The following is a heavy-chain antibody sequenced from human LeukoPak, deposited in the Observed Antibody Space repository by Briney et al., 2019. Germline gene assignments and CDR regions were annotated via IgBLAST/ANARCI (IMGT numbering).Heavy chain of an antibody. Sequence: GGSLRLSCAVSGFPFSSYAMSWVRQAPGKGLEWVSSIGSGGVTTYYADSVKGRFTISRDKSKSTLYLQLNSLRAEDTAVYFCAKGALRVTIEYWGQGTLVTVSS. J-gene: IGHJ4*02. D-gene: IGHD2-21*02. V-gene: IGHV3-23*01. CDR3: AKGALRVTIEY. CDR2: IGSGGVTT. CDR1: GFPFSSYA.